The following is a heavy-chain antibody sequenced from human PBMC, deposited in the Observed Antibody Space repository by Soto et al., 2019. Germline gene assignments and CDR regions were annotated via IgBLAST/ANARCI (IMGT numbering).Heavy chain of an antibody. CDR1: GFTFSSYS. D-gene: IGHD2-2*01. Sequence: GGSLRLSCAASGFTFSSYSMNWVRQAPGKGLEWVSSITSRSSYIYYADSVKGRFTISRDNAKNSLYLQMNSLRAEDTAVYYCASQFGDCSSTSCSRDYGMDVWGQGTTVTVSS. J-gene: IGHJ6*02. CDR3: ASQFGDCSSTSCSRDYGMDV. V-gene: IGHV3-21*04. CDR2: ITSRSSYI.